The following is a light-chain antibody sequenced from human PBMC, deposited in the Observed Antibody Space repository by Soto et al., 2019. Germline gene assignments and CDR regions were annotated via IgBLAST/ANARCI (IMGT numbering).Light chain of an antibody. CDR1: QSVSIY. Sequence: DIQMTHSPSALSASVGDGVTITCRTSQSVSIYVNWYQQKPGKAPILLIYASSSLQSGVPSRFSGSGSGTDFTLTISSLQPEDFATYYCQQSYSTPTFGHGTRLEI. CDR3: QQSYSTPT. V-gene: IGKV1-39*01. CDR2: ASS. J-gene: IGKJ5*01.